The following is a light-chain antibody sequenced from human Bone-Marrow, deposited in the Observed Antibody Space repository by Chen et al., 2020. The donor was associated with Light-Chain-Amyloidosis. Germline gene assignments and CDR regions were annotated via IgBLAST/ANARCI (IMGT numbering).Light chain of an antibody. CDR1: SSNIGIHY. CDR3: AAWDGSLSGYV. CDR2: RNN. V-gene: IGLV1-47*01. Sequence: QSVRTQPPSASGTPGQRVTISCSGASSNIGIHYVYWYQHFPGAAPNLLLPRNNQRPSGVPDRFSGSKSGTSAFLAIRGLRSEREAAYYCAAWDGSLSGYVFGTGANVIVL. J-gene: IGLJ1*01.